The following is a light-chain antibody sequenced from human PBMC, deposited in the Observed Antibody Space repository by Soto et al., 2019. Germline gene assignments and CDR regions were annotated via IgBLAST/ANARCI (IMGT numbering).Light chain of an antibody. CDR1: QSVSSN. Sequence: EIVMTQSPATLSVSPGERATLSCRASQSVSSNLAWYQQKPGQAPRLLIYGASTRATGIPARFSVSGSGTEFTLTISSLQSEDFAVYYCQQYNNWQRTFGQGTKVDIK. J-gene: IGKJ1*01. CDR2: GAS. V-gene: IGKV3-15*01. CDR3: QQYNNWQRT.